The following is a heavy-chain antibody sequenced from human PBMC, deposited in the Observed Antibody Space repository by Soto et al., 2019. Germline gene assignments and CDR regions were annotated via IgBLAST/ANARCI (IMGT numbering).Heavy chain of an antibody. D-gene: IGHD1-26*01. CDR2: IKEDGIDK. J-gene: IGHJ4*02. Sequence: GGSLRLSCAASGFTFNRHWMTWVRQAPGKGLERVANIKEDGIDKYYVDSVRGRFTISRYNAKNSLYLQMDSLRAEDTAVYYCARDFVRLGGSYGYFDYWGQGTLVTVSS. V-gene: IGHV3-7*05. CDR1: GFTFNRHW. CDR3: ARDFVRLGGSYGYFDY.